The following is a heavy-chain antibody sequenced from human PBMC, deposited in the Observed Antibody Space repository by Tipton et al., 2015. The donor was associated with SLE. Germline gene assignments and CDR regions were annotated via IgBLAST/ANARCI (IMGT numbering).Heavy chain of an antibody. CDR2: FYNSGST. CDR3: ARGLSGSCYLCFDS. D-gene: IGHD1-26*01. V-gene: IGHV4-59*03. Sequence: TLSLTCTISGGSISRHYWSWIRQPPGMGLQWFGYFYNSGSTNYNPSLRGRVTISVDTAKNQVSLDLSCVTAADRAGCYCARGLSGSCYLCFDSWGQGSLVAVSS. CDR1: GGSISRHY. J-gene: IGHJ4*02.